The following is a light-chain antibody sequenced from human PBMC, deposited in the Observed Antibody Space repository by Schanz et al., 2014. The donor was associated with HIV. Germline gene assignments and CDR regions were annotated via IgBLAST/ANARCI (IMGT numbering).Light chain of an antibody. J-gene: IGKJ4*02. CDR1: QSVSSN. V-gene: IGKV3-20*01. Sequence: EIVMTQSPATLSVSPGERATLSCRASQSVSSNLAWYQQTPGQAPKLLIYGASNRAAGVQDRFSGSGFETDFTLTISRLEPDDFAVYYCHHYGDSRGTFGGGTEVDI. CDR2: GAS. CDR3: HHYGDSRGT.